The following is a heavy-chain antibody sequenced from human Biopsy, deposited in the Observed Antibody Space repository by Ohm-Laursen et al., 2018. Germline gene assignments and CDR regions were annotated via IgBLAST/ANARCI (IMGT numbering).Heavy chain of an antibody. CDR2: IYYSGST. J-gene: IGHJ5*02. D-gene: IGHD2-2*01. Sequence: SETLSLTCSVSGYSMSTYYWSWIRQPPGKGLVWIGYIYYSGSTNYNPSLKSRVTISVDMSKNQFSLKLTSVAAADTAVYYCARHRGGMPSSGNWFDHWGQGTLVTVSS. CDR1: GYSMSTYY. V-gene: IGHV4-59*08. CDR3: ARHRGGMPSSGNWFDH.